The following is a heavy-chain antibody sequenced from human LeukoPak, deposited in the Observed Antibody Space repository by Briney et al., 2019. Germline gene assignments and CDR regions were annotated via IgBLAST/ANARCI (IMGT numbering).Heavy chain of an antibody. V-gene: IGHV1-2*02. CDR1: GYTFIGYY. D-gene: IGHD2-2*01. CDR2: INPNSGGT. J-gene: IGHJ4*02. Sequence: GASVKVSCKASGYTFIGYYMHWVRQAPGQGLEWMGWINPNSGGTNYAQKFQGRVTMTRDTSISTAYMELSRLRSDDTAVYYCANLPGYCSSTSCQSVDYWGQGTLVTVSS. CDR3: ANLPGYCSSTSCQSVDY.